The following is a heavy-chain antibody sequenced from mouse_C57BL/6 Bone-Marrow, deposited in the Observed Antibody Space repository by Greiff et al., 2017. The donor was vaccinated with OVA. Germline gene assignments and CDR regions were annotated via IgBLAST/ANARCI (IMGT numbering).Heavy chain of an antibody. D-gene: IGHD2-4*01. CDR2: IYPGDGDT. V-gene: IGHV1-80*01. Sequence: VQLQQSGAELVKPGASVKISCKASGYAFSSYWMNWVKQRPGKGLEWIGQIYPGDGDTNYNGKFKGKATLTADKSSSTAYMQLSSLTSEDSAVYFCAREGDYDPPMDYWGQGTSVTVSS. CDR3: AREGDYDPPMDY. CDR1: GYAFSSYW. J-gene: IGHJ4*01.